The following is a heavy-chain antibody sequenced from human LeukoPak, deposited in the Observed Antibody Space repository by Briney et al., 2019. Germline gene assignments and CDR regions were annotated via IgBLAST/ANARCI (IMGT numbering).Heavy chain of an antibody. CDR1: GYSFTSHW. V-gene: IGHV5-51*01. CDR3: ARLQGSTVVTPIYFDY. Sequence: GEFLKTPRYGSGYSFTSHWIGWVRQVPGKGVEWIRMIYPGDSDTRYSPPFQGQVSISADKTISTGYLLWRSLEASDTGMFYCARLQGSTVVTPIYFDYWGQGSLVTVSS. D-gene: IGHD4-23*01. CDR2: IYPGDSDT. J-gene: IGHJ4*02.